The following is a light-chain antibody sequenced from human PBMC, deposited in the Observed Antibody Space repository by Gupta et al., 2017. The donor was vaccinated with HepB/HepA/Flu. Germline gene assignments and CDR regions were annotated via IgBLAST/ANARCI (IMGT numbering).Light chain of an antibody. V-gene: IGKV1-5*03. CDR3: QQYNSYSWT. CDR1: QRISSW. CDR2: KAS. Sequence: DIHMSPSLSRLSASVGDRVTITCRASQRISSWLAWYQQKPGKAPKLLIYKASSLESGVPSRFSGSGSGTEFTLTISSLQPDDFATYYCQQYNSYSWTFGQGTKVEIK. J-gene: IGKJ1*01.